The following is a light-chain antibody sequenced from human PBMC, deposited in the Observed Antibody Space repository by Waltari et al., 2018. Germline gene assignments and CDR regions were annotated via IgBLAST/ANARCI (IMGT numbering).Light chain of an antibody. Sequence: IVLTQSPATLSLSPGEGATLSCRASPSVSNYLAWYQQKPGQAPRLLIYGTYNRATGIPARFSGSGSGTDFTLTISSLEPEDFAVYYCQQRASWPNTFGQGTKLEIK. J-gene: IGKJ2*01. CDR3: QQRASWPNT. CDR1: PSVSNY. V-gene: IGKV3-11*01. CDR2: GTY.